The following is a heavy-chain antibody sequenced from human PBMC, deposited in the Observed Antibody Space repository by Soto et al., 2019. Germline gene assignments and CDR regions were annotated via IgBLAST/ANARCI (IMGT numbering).Heavy chain of an antibody. D-gene: IGHD2-15*01. CDR2: IYYSGST. Sequence: SETLSLTCTVSGGSISSYYWIWIRQPPGKGLEWIGYIYYSGSTNYNPSLKSRVTISVDTSKNQFSLKLSSVTAADTAVYYCARRWGRSFDYWGQGTLVTVSS. CDR1: GGSISSYY. V-gene: IGHV4-59*08. J-gene: IGHJ4*02. CDR3: ARRWGRSFDY.